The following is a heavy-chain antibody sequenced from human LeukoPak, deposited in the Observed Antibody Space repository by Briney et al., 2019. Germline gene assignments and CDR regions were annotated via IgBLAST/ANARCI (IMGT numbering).Heavy chain of an antibody. CDR1: GFIFSSYA. V-gene: IGHV3-30*09. D-gene: IGHD2-2*03. J-gene: IGHJ4*02. Sequence: GRSLRLSCAASGFIFSSYAMHWVRQAPGKGLEWVAVISYDRSNKYYADSVKGRFAISRDNSKNTLYLQMNSLRGEDTAVYHCASGYCSSTSCFPGYWGQGTLVTVSS. CDR2: ISYDRSNK. CDR3: ASGYCSSTSCFPGY.